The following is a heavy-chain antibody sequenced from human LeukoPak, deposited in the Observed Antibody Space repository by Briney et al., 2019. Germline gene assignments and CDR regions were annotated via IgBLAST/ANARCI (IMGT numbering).Heavy chain of an antibody. CDR1: DGSFSGYY. CDR3: ARSPTFWSGYPIVGAFDI. Sequence: PSETLSLTCAVYDGSFSGYYWSWIRQPPGKGLEWIGEINHSGSTNYNPSLKSRVTISVDTSKNQFSLKLSSVTAADTAVYYCARSPTFWSGYPIVGAFDIWGQGTMVTVSS. CDR2: INHSGST. J-gene: IGHJ3*02. V-gene: IGHV4-34*01. D-gene: IGHD3-3*01.